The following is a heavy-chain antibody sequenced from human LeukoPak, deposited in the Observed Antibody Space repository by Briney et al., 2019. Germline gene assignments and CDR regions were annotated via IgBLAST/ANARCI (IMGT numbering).Heavy chain of an antibody. CDR2: INTNTGNP. CDR1: GYTFTSYA. CDR3: ARENRAYDSSGYYYKN. Sequence: ASVKVSCKASGYTFTSYAMNWVRQAPGQGLEWMGWINTNTGNPTYAQGFIGRFVFSLDTSVSTAYLQISSLKAEDTAVYYCARENRAYDSSGYYYKNWGQGTLVTVSS. V-gene: IGHV7-4-1*02. D-gene: IGHD3-22*01. J-gene: IGHJ4*02.